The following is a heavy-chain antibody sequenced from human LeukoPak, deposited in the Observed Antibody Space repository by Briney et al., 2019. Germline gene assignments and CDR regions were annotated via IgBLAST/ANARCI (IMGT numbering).Heavy chain of an antibody. CDR1: GFTFSSYS. CDR2: ISSSSSYI. D-gene: IGHD5-18*01. Sequence: GGSLRLSCAASGFTFSSYSMNWVRQAPGKGLEWVSSISSSSSYIYYADSVTGRFTISRDNAKNSLYLQMNSLRAEDTAVYYCARRATTERGHSYGLDYWGQGTLVTVSS. CDR3: ARRATTERGHSYGLDY. V-gene: IGHV3-21*01. J-gene: IGHJ4*02.